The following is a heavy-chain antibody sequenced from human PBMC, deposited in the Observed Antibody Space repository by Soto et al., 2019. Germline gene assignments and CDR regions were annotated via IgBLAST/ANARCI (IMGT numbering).Heavy chain of an antibody. CDR3: AADYGDKDAFDI. Sequence: ASVKVSCKASGFTFTSSAMQWVRQARGQRLEWIGWIVVGSGNANYAQKFQERVTITRDMSTSTAYMELSSLRSEDTAVYYCAADYGDKDAFDIWGQGTMVTVS. J-gene: IGHJ3*02. CDR2: IVVGSGNA. V-gene: IGHV1-58*02. D-gene: IGHD4-17*01. CDR1: GFTFTSSA.